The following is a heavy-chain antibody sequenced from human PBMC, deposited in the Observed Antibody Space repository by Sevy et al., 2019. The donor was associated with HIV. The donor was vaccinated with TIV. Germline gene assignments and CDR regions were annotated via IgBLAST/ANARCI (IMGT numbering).Heavy chain of an antibody. V-gene: IGHV4-61*02. Sequence: SETLPLTCTVSGGSISSGSYYWSWIRQPAGKGLEWIGRIYTSGSTNYNPSLKSRVTMSVDTSKNQFSLKLSSVTAADTAVYYCARASTVTNYFDYWGQGTLVTVSS. J-gene: IGHJ4*02. CDR2: IYTSGST. CDR1: GGSISSGSYY. D-gene: IGHD4-17*01. CDR3: ARASTVTNYFDY.